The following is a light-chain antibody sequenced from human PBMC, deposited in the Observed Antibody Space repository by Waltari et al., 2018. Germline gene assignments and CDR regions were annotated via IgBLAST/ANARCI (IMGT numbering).Light chain of an antibody. CDR2: GNS. CDR3: QSYDSSLRGV. Sequence: QSVLTQPPSVSGAPGQRVTIPCTGSSSNIGAGYDVHWYQQLPGTAPKLLLYGNSNRPSGVPDRFSGSKSGTSASLAITGLQAEDEADYYCQSYDSSLRGVFGTGTKVTVL. J-gene: IGLJ1*01. V-gene: IGLV1-40*01. CDR1: SSNIGAGYD.